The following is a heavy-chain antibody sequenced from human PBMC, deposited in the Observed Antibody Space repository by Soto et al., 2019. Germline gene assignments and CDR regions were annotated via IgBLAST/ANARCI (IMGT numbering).Heavy chain of an antibody. CDR2: IIAILGKA. D-gene: IGHD2-21*01. CDR3: ARERGGAIILWVTGTFDV. Sequence: QVQLVQSGAEVKKPGSSVKVSCKASGGTFSSYAISWVRQAPGQGLEWMGGIIAILGKANYAEKFQGRVTITADESTSTAYMERSSLRSEDTAVYYCARERGGAIILWVTGTFDVGGQGTLVTVSS. CDR1: GGTFSSYA. J-gene: IGHJ3*01. V-gene: IGHV1-69*01.